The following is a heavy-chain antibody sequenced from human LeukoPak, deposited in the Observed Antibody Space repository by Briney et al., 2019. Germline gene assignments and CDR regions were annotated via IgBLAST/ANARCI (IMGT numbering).Heavy chain of an antibody. Sequence: ASVKVSCKASGGTFSRHTISWVRQAPGQGREWMGGIIPIFGTANYAQKFQGRVTITADESTSTAYMELSSLRSEDTAVYYCATPRTCGGDCYVAFDIWGQGTMVTVSS. V-gene: IGHV1-69*13. CDR3: ATPRTCGGDCYVAFDI. D-gene: IGHD2-21*02. J-gene: IGHJ3*02. CDR1: GGTFSRHT. CDR2: IIPIFGTA.